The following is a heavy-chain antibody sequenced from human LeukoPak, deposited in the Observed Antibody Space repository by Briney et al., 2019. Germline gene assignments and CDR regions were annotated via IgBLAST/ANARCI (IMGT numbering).Heavy chain of an antibody. D-gene: IGHD3-3*01. CDR1: GGTFSSYA. CDR3: ARSTFGVVLNWFDP. Sequence: SVKVSCKASGGTFSSYAISWVRQAPGQGLEWMGGITAIFGTANYAQKFQGRVTITADESTSTAYMELSSLRSEDTAVYYCARSTFGVVLNWFDPWGQGTLVTVSS. V-gene: IGHV1-69*13. J-gene: IGHJ5*02. CDR2: ITAIFGTA.